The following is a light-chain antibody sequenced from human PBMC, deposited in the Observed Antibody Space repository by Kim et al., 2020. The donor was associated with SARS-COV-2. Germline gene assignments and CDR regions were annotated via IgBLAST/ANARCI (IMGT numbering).Light chain of an antibody. CDR3: QAWDRTTVV. V-gene: IGLV3-1*01. Sequence: SYELTQPPSVSVSPGQTASITCSGDKLGDKYACWYQQKPGQSPVLVIYQDSKRPSGIPERFSGSNSGNTDTLTISGTQAMDEADYYCQAWDRTTVVFGGGNKLT. CDR2: QDS. J-gene: IGLJ2*01. CDR1: KLGDKY.